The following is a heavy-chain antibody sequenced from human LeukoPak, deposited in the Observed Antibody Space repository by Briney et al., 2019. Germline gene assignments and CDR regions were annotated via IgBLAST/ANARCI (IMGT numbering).Heavy chain of an antibody. J-gene: IGHJ4*02. V-gene: IGHV4-59*08. CDR3: ARHRYGDVYYFDL. Sequence: PSETLSLTCTVSGDSIGSYYWSWIRQPPGKGLEWIGYIYYTGSTNYNPSLKSRVTISVDTSKNQLSLRVKSVTAADTAVYYCARHRYGDVYYFDLWGPETLVTVST. CDR2: IYYTGST. CDR1: GDSIGSYY. D-gene: IGHD3-16*01.